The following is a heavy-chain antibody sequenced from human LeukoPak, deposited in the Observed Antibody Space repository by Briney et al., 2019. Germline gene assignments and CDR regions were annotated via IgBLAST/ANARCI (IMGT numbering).Heavy chain of an antibody. V-gene: IGHV1-18*01. CDR3: ARDAYYYDSSGYYGWFDP. CDR1: GYTFTSYG. CDR2: ISAYNGNT. J-gene: IGHJ5*02. D-gene: IGHD3-22*01. Sequence: ASVMVSCKASGYTFTSYGISWVRQAPGQGLEWMGWISAYNGNTNYAQKLQGRVTMTTDTSTSTAYVELRSLRSDDTAVYYCARDAYYYDSSGYYGWFDPWGQGTLVTVSS.